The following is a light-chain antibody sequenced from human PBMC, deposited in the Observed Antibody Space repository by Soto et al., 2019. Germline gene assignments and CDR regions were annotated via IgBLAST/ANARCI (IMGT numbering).Light chain of an antibody. Sequence: DIPMTQSPSSLSASVGDRVTITCRASHSITNFLNWYQQKPGKAPKLLIYAASSLQSGVPSRFSGSGSGTDFTLTISSLQPEDFATYYCQQSYSTPPYTFGQGTNLEIK. CDR3: QQSYSTPPYT. V-gene: IGKV1-39*01. J-gene: IGKJ2*01. CDR2: AAS. CDR1: HSITNF.